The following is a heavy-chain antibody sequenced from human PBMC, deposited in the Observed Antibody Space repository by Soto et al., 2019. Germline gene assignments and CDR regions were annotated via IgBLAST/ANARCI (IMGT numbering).Heavy chain of an antibody. CDR1: GFTFSSYA. CDR2: ISGSGGST. D-gene: IGHD3-10*01. J-gene: IGHJ4*02. CDR3: AKASGGFGGFDY. Sequence: EVQLLESGGGLVQPGGSLRLSCAASGFTFSSYAMSWVRQAPGKGLEWVSAISGSGGSTYYADSVKGRFTISRDNSKNTTYLQMHSLRAEDTAVYYCAKASGGFGGFDYWGQGTLVTVSS. V-gene: IGHV3-23*01.